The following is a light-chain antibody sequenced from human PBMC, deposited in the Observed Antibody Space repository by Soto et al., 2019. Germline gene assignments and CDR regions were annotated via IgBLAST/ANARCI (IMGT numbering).Light chain of an antibody. Sequence: QSVLTQPPSASGTPGQRVTISCSGSSSNIGRNIVNWYQQLPGTAPKLLIYSNNQRPSGVPDRFSGSKSGTSASLATTGLQSEDEADYYCAAWDYSLNGWVFGGGTKVTVL. J-gene: IGLJ3*02. CDR1: SSNIGRNI. CDR2: SNN. V-gene: IGLV1-44*01. CDR3: AAWDYSLNGWV.